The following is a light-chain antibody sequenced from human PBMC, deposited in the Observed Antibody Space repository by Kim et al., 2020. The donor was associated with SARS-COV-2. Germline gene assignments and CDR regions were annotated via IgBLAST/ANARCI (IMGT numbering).Light chain of an antibody. Sequence: QPVLTQSSSASASLGSSVKLTCSLTSGRNYYVIAWHQQQPGKAPRYLLKIEETGAYTKGSGIPDRFSGSTSGTDRYLSISNLQSDDEAVYYCETWDFNARVFGGGTQLTVL. CDR2: IEETGAY. J-gene: IGLJ3*02. V-gene: IGLV4-60*03. CDR3: ETWDFNARV. CDR1: SGRNYYV.